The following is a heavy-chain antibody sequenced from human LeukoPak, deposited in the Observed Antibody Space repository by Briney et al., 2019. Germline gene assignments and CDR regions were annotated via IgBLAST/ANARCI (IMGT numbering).Heavy chain of an antibody. V-gene: IGHV3-66*01. CDR1: GFTVSSNY. D-gene: IGHD1-1*01. CDR2: TYSGGVT. Sequence: PGESLRLSCAASGFTVSSNYMNWVRQVPGKGLGWVSVTYSGGVTDYADSVKGRFTISRDDSKNTVYLQMSSLRVEDTAVYFCARVHWGTTRYLDYWGQGTLVTVSS. J-gene: IGHJ4*02. CDR3: ARVHWGTTRYLDY.